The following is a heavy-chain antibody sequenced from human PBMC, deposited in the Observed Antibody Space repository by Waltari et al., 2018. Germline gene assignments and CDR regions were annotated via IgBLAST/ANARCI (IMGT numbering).Heavy chain of an antibody. D-gene: IGHD3-3*01. CDR1: GCIFEESA. J-gene: IGHJ4*02. CDR3: VIDAFGNTIGGLFAY. Sequence: VQLVESGGGLVQPGKTLRLSCVASGCIFEESAMNGVRQVPGNGPDCLSGISWNSNHLVYADSVNLRFTLSCHNAEHSLYLLMNNLRSDDTALYYCVIDAFGNTIGGLFAYWGQGTLLTVSS. V-gene: IGHV3-9*01. CDR2: ISWNSNHL.